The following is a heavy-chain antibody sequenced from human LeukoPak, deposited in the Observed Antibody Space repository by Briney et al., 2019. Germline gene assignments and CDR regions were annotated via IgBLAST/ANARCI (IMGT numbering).Heavy chain of an antibody. CDR1: GFTFSSYA. J-gene: IGHJ6*02. D-gene: IGHD3-22*01. CDR2: ISYDGSNK. CDR3: AGYYWYYYYGMDV. V-gene: IGHV3-30-3*01. Sequence: GGSLRLSCAASGFTFSSYAMHWVRQAPGKGLEWVAVISYDGSNKYYADSVKGRFTISRDNSKNTLYPQMNSLRAEDTAVYYCAGYYWYYYYGMDVWGQGTTVTVSS.